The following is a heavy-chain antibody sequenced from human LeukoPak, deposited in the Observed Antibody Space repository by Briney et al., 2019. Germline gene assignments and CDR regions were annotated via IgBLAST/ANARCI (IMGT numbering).Heavy chain of an antibody. CDR3: ARGHGDGDYVQFDY. D-gene: IGHD4-17*01. V-gene: IGHV4-59*01. CDR1: GGSISSYY. CDR2: IYYSGST. J-gene: IGHJ4*02. Sequence: SETLSLTCTVSGGSISSYYWSWIRQPPGKGLEWIGYIYYSGSTNYNPSLKSRVTISVDTSKNQFSLKLSSVTAADTAVYYCARGHGDGDYVQFDYWGQGTLVTVSS.